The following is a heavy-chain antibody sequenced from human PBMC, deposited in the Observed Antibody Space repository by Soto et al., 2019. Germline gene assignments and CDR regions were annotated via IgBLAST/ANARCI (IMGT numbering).Heavy chain of an antibody. V-gene: IGHV3-30*18. CDR2: ISYEGSKT. CDR1: GFTFIDYG. Sequence: QVQLVESGGGVVQPGRSVRLSCAASGFTFIDYGIHWVRQAPGKGLEWVAVISYEGSKTYYADSVKGRFTISRDNSKNSLYLQMASLRPEDTAVYYCAKDHWAAYSGYAIRNDLDVWGQGTTVTVSS. D-gene: IGHD5-12*01. J-gene: IGHJ6*02. CDR3: AKDHWAAYSGYAIRNDLDV.